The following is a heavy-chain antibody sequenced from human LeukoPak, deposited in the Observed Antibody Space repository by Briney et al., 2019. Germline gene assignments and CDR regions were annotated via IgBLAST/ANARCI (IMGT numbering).Heavy chain of an antibody. Sequence: QPGGSLRLSCAASGFTFSSYAMSWVRQAPGKGLEWVSTISGSGGNTYYADSAKGRFTISRDNSKNTLYLQMNSLRAEDTAVYYCAKEVRGVIMEGYFDYWGQGLLVTVSS. V-gene: IGHV3-23*01. CDR3: AKEVRGVIMEGYFDY. CDR1: GFTFSSYA. D-gene: IGHD3-10*01. J-gene: IGHJ4*02. CDR2: ISGSGGNT.